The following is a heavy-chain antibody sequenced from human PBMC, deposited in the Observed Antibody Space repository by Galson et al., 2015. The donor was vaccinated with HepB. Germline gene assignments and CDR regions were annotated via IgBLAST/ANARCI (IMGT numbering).Heavy chain of an antibody. CDR2: VSSDGTTK. V-gene: IGHV3-30*03. CDR3: AREADIVAESLVHDAFDI. D-gene: IGHD2-21*01. CDR1: GFTFSTFA. J-gene: IGHJ3*02. Sequence: LRLSCAASGFTFSTFAMHWVRQSPDKGLEWVAIVSSDGTTKCYADAVKGRFTISRDNSQNTLYLKMNGLKTDDTAQYFCAREADIVAESLVHDAFDIWGQGTRVTVSS.